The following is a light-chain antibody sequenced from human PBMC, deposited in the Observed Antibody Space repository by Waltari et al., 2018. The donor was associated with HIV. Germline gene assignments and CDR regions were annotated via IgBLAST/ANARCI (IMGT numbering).Light chain of an antibody. Sequence: DIQMTQSPSSLSASVGDRVTITCRASQSISIYLNWYQQKPGKAPKLLIYTTSSLQSGVPSRFSGSGSGTEFTLIISSLRPEDFATYFCQQSNSIPLTFGGGTKVEIK. CDR1: QSISIY. V-gene: IGKV1-39*01. CDR3: QQSNSIPLT. J-gene: IGKJ4*01. CDR2: TTS.